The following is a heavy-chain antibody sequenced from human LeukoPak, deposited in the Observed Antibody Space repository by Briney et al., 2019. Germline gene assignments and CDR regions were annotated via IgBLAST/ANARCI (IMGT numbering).Heavy chain of an antibody. Sequence: GGSLRPSCAASGFTFSSYAMSWVRQAPGKGLELVSAISGSGGSTYYADSVKGRFTISRDNSKNTLYLQMNSLRAEDTAVYYCARVGAPENYYMDVWGRGTTVTISS. D-gene: IGHD1-26*01. CDR1: GFTFSSYA. CDR3: ARVGAPENYYMDV. V-gene: IGHV3-23*01. CDR2: ISGSGGST. J-gene: IGHJ6*03.